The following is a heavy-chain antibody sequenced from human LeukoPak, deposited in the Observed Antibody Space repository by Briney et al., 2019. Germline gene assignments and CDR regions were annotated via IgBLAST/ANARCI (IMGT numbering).Heavy chain of an antibody. J-gene: IGHJ4*02. CDR2: IKQDGSEK. V-gene: IGHV3-7*01. D-gene: IGHD3-3*01. CDR3: AREGETITIFGVVIEYYFDY. Sequence: GGALRLSCAASGFTFSSYWTSWVREAPGEGLGWVAHIKQDGSEKYYVDSVRGRFTISRDNAKNSLYLQMNSLRAEDTAVYYCAREGETITIFGVVIEYYFDYWGQGTLVTVSS. CDR1: GFTFSSYW.